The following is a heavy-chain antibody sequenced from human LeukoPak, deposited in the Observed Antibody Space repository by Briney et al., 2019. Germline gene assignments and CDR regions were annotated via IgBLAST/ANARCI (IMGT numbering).Heavy chain of an antibody. V-gene: IGHV3-23*01. CDR3: AKPLRPTTSYFDS. J-gene: IGHJ4*02. CDR2: IHDDGAKT. CDR1: GFTFDTHT. Sequence: PERSLRLSCAAAGFTFDTHTMTWVRQPPGKGLEWVSSIHDDGAKTYYADSVKGRFTITRDNSKYTLFLQMNSLRADDTALYSCAKPLRPTTSYFDSWGQGTLVTVSS. D-gene: IGHD1-1*01.